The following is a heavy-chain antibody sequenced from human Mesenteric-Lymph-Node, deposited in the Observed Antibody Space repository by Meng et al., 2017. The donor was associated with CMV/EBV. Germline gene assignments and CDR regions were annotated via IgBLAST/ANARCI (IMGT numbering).Heavy chain of an antibody. V-gene: IGHV3-15*01. CDR3: NTDLSSCSDGICYPVDF. CDR1: TSRNAW. J-gene: IGHJ4*02. Sequence: TSRNAWMSWVRQAPGKGLEWVGRIKSKTDGGTTDYAAPVKGRFIISRDDSKNTLYLEMNSLKIEDTAMYYCNTDLSSCSDGICYPVDFWGQGTLVTVSS. CDR2: IKSKTDGGTT. D-gene: IGHD2-15*01.